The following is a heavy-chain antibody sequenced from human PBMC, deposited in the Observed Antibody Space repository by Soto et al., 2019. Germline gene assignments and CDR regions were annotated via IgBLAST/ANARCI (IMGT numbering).Heavy chain of an antibody. D-gene: IGHD6-6*01. J-gene: IGHJ4*02. CDR3: AKGLPPLIAARPQDY. CDR2: IAYDGGNK. CDR1: GFTFNTYG. V-gene: IGHV3-30*18. Sequence: QVQLVESGGGVVQPGGSLRLSCAASGFTFNTYGMHWVRQAPGKGLEWVAVIAYDGGNKYYADSVKGRFTISRDNSNNTVYLQMNSLRAEDTAVYYCAKGLPPLIAARPQDYWGQGTLVTVSS.